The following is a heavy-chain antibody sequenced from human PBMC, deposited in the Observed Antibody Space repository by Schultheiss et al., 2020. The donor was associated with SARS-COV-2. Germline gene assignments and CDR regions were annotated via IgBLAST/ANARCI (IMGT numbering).Heavy chain of an antibody. V-gene: IGHV4-34*01. CDR3: ARGVSGCMHI. Sequence: SETLSLTCTVSGGSISSYYWSWIRQPPGKGLEWIGEINHSGSTNYNPSLKSRVTISVDTSKNQFSLKLSSVTAADTAVYYCARGVSGCMHIWGQGTMVTVSS. J-gene: IGHJ3*02. D-gene: IGHD2-8*01. CDR2: INHSGST. CDR1: GGSISSYY.